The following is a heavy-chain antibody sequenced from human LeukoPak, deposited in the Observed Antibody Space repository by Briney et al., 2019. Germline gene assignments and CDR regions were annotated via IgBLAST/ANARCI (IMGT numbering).Heavy chain of an antibody. CDR2: FSGSGGST. Sequence: GGSLRLSCAASGFTFSSYAMSWVRQAPGKGLECISGFSGSGGSTYYADSVKGRFTISRDNSKNTLYLQMNSLRAEDTAVYYCAKPPGLRRLDPWGQGTLVTVSS. CDR1: GFTFSSYA. D-gene: IGHD5-12*01. V-gene: IGHV3-23*01. CDR3: AKPPGLRRLDP. J-gene: IGHJ5*02.